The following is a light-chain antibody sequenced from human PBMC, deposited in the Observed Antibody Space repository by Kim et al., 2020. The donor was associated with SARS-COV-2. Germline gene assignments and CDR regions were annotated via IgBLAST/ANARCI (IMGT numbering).Light chain of an antibody. CDR2: GKN. V-gene: IGLV3-19*01. Sequence: SSELTQDPAVSVALGQTVRITYQGDSLRCYDASWYQQKPGQAPVLVIYGKNNRPSGIPDRFSGSSSGNTASLTITGAQAEEEADYYCKSRDSSGKVLLGGGPQLTFL. CDR3: KSRDSSGKVL. J-gene: IGLJ7*01. CDR1: SLRCYD.